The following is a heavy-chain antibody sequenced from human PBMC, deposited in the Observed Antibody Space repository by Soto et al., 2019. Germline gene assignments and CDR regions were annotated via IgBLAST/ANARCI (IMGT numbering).Heavy chain of an antibody. CDR3: ARNNISMGDYGFSDY. D-gene: IGHD3-3*01. CDR2: IYYSGST. Sequence: ETLSLTCTVSGGSISSYYWSWIRQPPGKGLEWIGYIYYSGSTNYNPSLKSRVTISVDTSKNQFSLKLSSVTAADTAVYYCARNNISMGDYGFSDYWARGTLVPVSS. J-gene: IGHJ4*02. V-gene: IGHV4-59*08. CDR1: GGSISSYY.